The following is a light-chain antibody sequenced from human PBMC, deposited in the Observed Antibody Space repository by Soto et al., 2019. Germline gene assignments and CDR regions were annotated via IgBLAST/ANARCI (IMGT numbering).Light chain of an antibody. CDR3: HQRQSWPRT. Sequence: EKVLTQSPATLSSFKGDRVTLSCRASQYINTRLAWYQHRPGQAPRLLIYQTSIRAAGIPARFSASGSGTDFTLTISDVQPEDFALYYCHQRQSWPRTFGQGTNVDIK. J-gene: IGKJ1*01. CDR1: QYINTR. V-gene: IGKV3-11*01. CDR2: QTS.